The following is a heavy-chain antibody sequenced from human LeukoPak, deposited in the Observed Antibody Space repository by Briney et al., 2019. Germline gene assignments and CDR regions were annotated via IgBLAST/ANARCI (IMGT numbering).Heavy chain of an antibody. V-gene: IGHV1-8*01. CDR3: ARGQNDFWSGYPDY. CDR1: GYTFTSYD. D-gene: IGHD3-3*01. CDR2: MNPNSGNT. J-gene: IGHJ4*02. Sequence: GASVKVSCKAFGYTFTSYDINWVRQATGQGLEWMGWMNPNSGNTGYAQKFQGRVTMTRNTSISTAYMELSSLRSEDTAVYYCARGQNDFWSGYPDYWGQGTLVTVSS.